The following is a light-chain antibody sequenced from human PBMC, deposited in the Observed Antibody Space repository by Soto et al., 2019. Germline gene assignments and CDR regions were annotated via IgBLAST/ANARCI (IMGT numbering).Light chain of an antibody. J-gene: IGLJ2*01. CDR1: SSNIGAGYD. V-gene: IGLV1-40*01. Sequence: QSVLTQPPSVSGAPGQRVTISCTGSSSNIGAGYDVHWYQQVPGTAPKLLIYGNINRPSGVPDRFSGSKSGTSASLAITGLQADDDADYYCQSYDSSLTVVFGGGTKVTVL. CDR3: QSYDSSLTVV. CDR2: GNI.